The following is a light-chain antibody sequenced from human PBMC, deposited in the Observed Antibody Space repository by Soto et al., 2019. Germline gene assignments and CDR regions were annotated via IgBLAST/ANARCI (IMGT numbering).Light chain of an antibody. Sequence: QSALTRPASVSGSPGQSITISCTGTSSDIGGYNSVSWFQQHPGKAPKLMIYEVSSRPSGDSNRFSGSKSGNTASLTISGLQAEDEADYYCSSYTTSTTWVFGGGTKLTVL. CDR2: EVS. CDR3: SSYTTSTTWV. CDR1: SSDIGGYNS. V-gene: IGLV2-14*01. J-gene: IGLJ3*02.